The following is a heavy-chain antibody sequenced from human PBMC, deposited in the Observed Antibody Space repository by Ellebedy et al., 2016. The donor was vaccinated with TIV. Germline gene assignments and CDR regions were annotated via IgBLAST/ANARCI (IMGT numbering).Heavy chain of an antibody. CDR1: GLTFSSSA. CDR3: AKNAYGSRSHFFFQY. D-gene: IGHD3-10*01. J-gene: IGHJ4*02. CDR2: ISGDGYST. Sequence: GESLKISCAASGLTFSSSAMSWVRQAPGGGLEWVSFISGDGYSTYYADSVKGRYTISRDDSKSTVFLHMSGLRAEDTAIYYCAKNAYGSRSHFFFQYWGQGALVTDSS. V-gene: IGHV3-23*01.